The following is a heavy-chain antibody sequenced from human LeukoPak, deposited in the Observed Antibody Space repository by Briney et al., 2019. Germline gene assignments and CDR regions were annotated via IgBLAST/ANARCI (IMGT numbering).Heavy chain of an antibody. CDR2: INPNSGGT. Sequence: ASVKVSCKASGYTFTSYYMHWVRQAPGQGLEWMGWINPNSGGTNYAQKFQGRVTMTRDTSISTAYMELSRLRSDDTAVYYCARAGYDYVWGSYRPLNWFDPWGQGTLVTVSS. CDR1: GYTFTSYY. D-gene: IGHD3-16*02. V-gene: IGHV1-2*02. J-gene: IGHJ5*02. CDR3: ARAGYDYVWGSYRPLNWFDP.